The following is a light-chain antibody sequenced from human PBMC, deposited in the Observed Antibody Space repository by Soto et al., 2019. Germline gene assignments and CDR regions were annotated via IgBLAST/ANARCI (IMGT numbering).Light chain of an antibody. CDR1: RSNIGSNF. CDR3: ASWDDDLNGLL. V-gene: IGLV1-44*01. J-gene: IGLJ2*01. Sequence: QSVLTQPPSASGTPGQRVTISCSGSRSNIGSNFVIWYQQLPGTAPKLLIHSNNERPSGVPDRFSGSKSGTSASLAISGLQAEDEADYYCASWDDDLNGLLFGGGTQLTVL. CDR2: SNN.